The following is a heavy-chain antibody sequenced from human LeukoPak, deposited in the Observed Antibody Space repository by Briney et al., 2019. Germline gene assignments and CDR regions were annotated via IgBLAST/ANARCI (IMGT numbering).Heavy chain of an antibody. CDR3: AAAGIQLWPSGDY. J-gene: IGHJ4*02. CDR2: IVVGSGNT. V-gene: IGHV1-58*02. Sequence: ASVKVSCKASGFIFTSSAMQWVRQARGQRLEWIGWIVVGSGNTNYAQKFQERVTITRDMSTSTAYMELSSLRSEDTAVYYCAAAGIQLWPSGDYWGQGTLVTVSS. D-gene: IGHD5-18*01. CDR1: GFIFTSSA.